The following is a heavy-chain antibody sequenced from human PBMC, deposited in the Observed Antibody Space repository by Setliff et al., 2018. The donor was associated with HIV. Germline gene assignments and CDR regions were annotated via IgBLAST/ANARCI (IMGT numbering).Heavy chain of an antibody. J-gene: IGHJ4*02. D-gene: IGHD1-1*01. V-gene: IGHV3-15*01. CDR2: IKSEIRGGST. Sequence: GESLRLSCAADTSASGFTFSDVWFSWVRQAPGKGLEWIGRIKSEIRGGSTDYGAPVKGRFSISRDDSTNTVFLQMNSLKTDDTAVYYCSADTEDSYNFYNCDYWGPGIQVTVSS. CDR3: SADTEDSYNFYNCDY. CDR1: GFTFSDVW.